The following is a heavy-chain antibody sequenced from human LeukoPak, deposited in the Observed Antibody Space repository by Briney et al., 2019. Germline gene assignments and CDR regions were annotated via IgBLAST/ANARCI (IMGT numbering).Heavy chain of an antibody. CDR3: AKARDDAFDI. Sequence: GGSLRLSCAASGFTFSSYGMHWVRQAPGKGLEWVAVISYDGSNKYYADSVKGRFTTSRDNSKNTLYLQMNSLRAEDTAVYYCAKARDDAFDIWGQGTMVTVSS. J-gene: IGHJ3*02. CDR2: ISYDGSNK. CDR1: GFTFSSYG. V-gene: IGHV3-30*18.